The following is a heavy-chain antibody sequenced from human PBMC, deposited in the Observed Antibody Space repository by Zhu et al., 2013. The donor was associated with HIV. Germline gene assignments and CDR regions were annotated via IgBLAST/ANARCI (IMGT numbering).Heavy chain of an antibody. CDR1: GGSFSSLS. J-gene: IGHJ6*02. CDR2: ISALSGVS. CDR3: ATKDTDWEFDIVEDGMDV. Sequence: VQLLQSGAEVKKPGSSVNGLPARPSGGSFSSLSLNWVRQAPGQGLEWMGGISALSGVSSYSRKFRGRVKITADKKTSTAYLEVTSLRSEDTAVYYCATKDTDWEFDIVEDGMDVWGQGTTVTVSS. V-gene: IGHV1-69*17. D-gene: IGHD2-15*01.